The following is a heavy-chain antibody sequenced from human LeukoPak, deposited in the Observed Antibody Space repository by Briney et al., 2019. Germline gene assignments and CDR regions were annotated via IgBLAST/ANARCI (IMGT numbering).Heavy chain of an antibody. CDR3: ARDAKYDFWSGLDAFNI. J-gene: IGHJ3*02. CDR2: ISYDGSNK. Sequence: TGRSLRLSCAASGFTFSSYAMHWVRQAPGKGLEWVAVISYDGSNKYYADSVKGRFTISRDNSKNTLYLQMNSLRAEDTAVYYCARDAKYDFWSGLDAFNIWGQGTMVTVSS. V-gene: IGHV3-30-3*01. CDR1: GFTFSSYA. D-gene: IGHD3-3*01.